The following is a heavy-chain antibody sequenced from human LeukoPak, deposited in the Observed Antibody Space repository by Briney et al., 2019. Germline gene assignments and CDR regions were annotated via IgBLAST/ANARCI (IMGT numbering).Heavy chain of an antibody. V-gene: IGHV3-21*01. Sequence: GGSLRLSCAASGFTFSSYSMNWVRQAPGKGLEWVSSIRSSSSYIYYADSVKGRFTISRDNAKNSLYLQMNSLRAEDTAVYYCARDCCSSTSKLPDAFDIWGQGTMVTVSS. CDR2: IRSSSSYI. D-gene: IGHD2-2*01. J-gene: IGHJ3*02. CDR1: GFTFSSYS. CDR3: ARDCCSSTSKLPDAFDI.